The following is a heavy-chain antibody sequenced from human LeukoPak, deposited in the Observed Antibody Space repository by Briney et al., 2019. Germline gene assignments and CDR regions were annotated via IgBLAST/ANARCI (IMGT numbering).Heavy chain of an antibody. Sequence: GEPLQISCQGSGYHFISYCIGWVRPMPGKGVAWMAIICPGDSDTKYSPSFQGQVTVSADKSVSTAYLQWRSLQASDTAIYYCARVAYSSGWTPLRNWGQGTRVIVSS. V-gene: IGHV5-51*01. CDR2: ICPGDSDT. CDR1: GYHFISYC. D-gene: IGHD6-25*01. CDR3: ARVAYSSGWTPLRN. J-gene: IGHJ4*02.